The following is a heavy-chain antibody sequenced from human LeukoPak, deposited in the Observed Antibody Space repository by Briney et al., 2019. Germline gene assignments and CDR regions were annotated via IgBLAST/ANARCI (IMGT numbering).Heavy chain of an antibody. J-gene: IGHJ4*02. V-gene: IGHV4-34*01. D-gene: IGHD1-1*01. CDR2: INHSGST. Sequence: SETLSLTCAVYGGSFSGYYWSWIRQPPGKGLEWIGEINHSGSTSYNPSLKSRVTISVDTSKNQFSLKLSSVTAADTAVYYCASISWNDATRDYWGQGTLVTVSS. CDR1: GGSFSGYY. CDR3: ASISWNDATRDY.